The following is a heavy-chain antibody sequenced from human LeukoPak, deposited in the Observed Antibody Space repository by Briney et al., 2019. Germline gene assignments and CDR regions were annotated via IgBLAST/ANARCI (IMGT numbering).Heavy chain of an antibody. CDR1: GFTFSSYS. CDR2: ISSSSSTI. CDR3: ARVRHITIFGVVGDAFDI. D-gene: IGHD3-3*01. V-gene: IGHV3-48*01. J-gene: IGHJ3*02. Sequence: HSGGSLRLSCAASGFTFSSYSMNWVRQAPGEGLEWVSYISSSSSTIYYADSVKGRFTISRDNAKNSLYLQMNSLRAEDTAVYYCARVRHITIFGVVGDAFDIWGQGTMVTVSS.